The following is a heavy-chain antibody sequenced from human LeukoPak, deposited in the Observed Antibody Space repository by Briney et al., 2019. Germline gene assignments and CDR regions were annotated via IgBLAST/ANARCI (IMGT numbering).Heavy chain of an antibody. CDR1: GFIFRSYW. V-gene: IGHV3-74*01. J-gene: IGHJ3*02. Sequence: GGSLRLSCVASGFIFRSYWMYWVRQAPGKELVWVSRINNEGTGTTFADSVKGRFTISRDNARNTLYLQMNSLRAEDTAVYYCARGGAYHAFDIWGQGTMVTVSS. CDR3: ARGGAYHAFDI. D-gene: IGHD2-15*01. CDR2: INNEGTGT.